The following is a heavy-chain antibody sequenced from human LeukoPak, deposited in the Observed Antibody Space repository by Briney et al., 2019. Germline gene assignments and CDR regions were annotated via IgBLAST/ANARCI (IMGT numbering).Heavy chain of an antibody. V-gene: IGHV1-8*01. CDR3: ARGPQYSSSSARYSPSTAYYFDY. CDR2: MNPNSGNT. D-gene: IGHD6-6*01. CDR1: GYTFTSYD. J-gene: IGHJ4*02. Sequence: GAPVKVSCKASGYTFTSYDINWVRRATGQGLEWMGWMNPNSGNTGYAQKFQGRVTMTRNTSISTAYMELSSLRSEDTAVYYCARGPQYSSSSARYSPSTAYYFDYWGQGTLVTVSS.